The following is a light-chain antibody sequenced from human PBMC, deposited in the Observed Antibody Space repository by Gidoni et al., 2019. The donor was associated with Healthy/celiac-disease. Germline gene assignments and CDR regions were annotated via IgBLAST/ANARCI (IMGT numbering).Light chain of an antibody. CDR3: QQYYSTPRT. J-gene: IGKJ1*01. CDR1: QSVLYSSNNKNY. Sequence: DIVITQSPASLAVSLGERATINCKSSQSVLYSSNNKNYLAWYQQKPGQPPKLLIYWASNRESGVPDRFSGSGSGTDVTLTISSLQAEDVAVYYCQQYYSTPRTFXXXTKVEIK. V-gene: IGKV4-1*01. CDR2: WAS.